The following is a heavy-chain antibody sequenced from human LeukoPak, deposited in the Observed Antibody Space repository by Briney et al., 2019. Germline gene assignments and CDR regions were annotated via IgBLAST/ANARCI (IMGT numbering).Heavy chain of an antibody. CDR3: ARVGFGELFYYFDY. V-gene: IGHV3-48*01. J-gene: IGHJ4*02. D-gene: IGHD3-10*01. Sequence: PGGSLRLSCAASGVTFSSYSMNWVRQAPGKGLEWVSYISSSSSTIYYADSVKGRFTISRDNAKNSLYLQMNSLRAEDTAVYYCARVGFGELFYYFDYWGQGTLVTVSS. CDR1: GVTFSSYS. CDR2: ISSSSSTI.